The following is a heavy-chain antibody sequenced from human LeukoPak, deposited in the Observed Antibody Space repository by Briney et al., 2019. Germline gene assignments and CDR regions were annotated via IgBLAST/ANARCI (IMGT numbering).Heavy chain of an antibody. Sequence: PSETLSLTCTVSGGSISSYYWSWIRQPPGKGLEWIGYIYYSGSTNYNPSLKSRVTVSVDTSKNQFSLKLSSVTAADTAVYYCARDLGLDGYTSYYFDYWGQGTLVTVSS. CDR2: IYYSGST. D-gene: IGHD5-24*01. CDR1: GGSISSYY. J-gene: IGHJ4*02. CDR3: ARDLGLDGYTSYYFDY. V-gene: IGHV4-59*01.